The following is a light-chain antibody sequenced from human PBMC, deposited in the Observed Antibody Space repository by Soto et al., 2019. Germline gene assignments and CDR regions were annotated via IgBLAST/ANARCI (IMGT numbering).Light chain of an antibody. CDR3: QELNNYPRT. Sequence: DIQLTQSPSFLSASVGDRVTITCRASQDIGRFLAWYQQTPGKAPKLLIYAASTVHDGVPVRFSGSGSGTEFTLTIRSLQPDDFATYYCQELNNYPRTFGPGTKVDIK. CDR1: QDIGRF. V-gene: IGKV1-9*01. J-gene: IGKJ3*01. CDR2: AAS.